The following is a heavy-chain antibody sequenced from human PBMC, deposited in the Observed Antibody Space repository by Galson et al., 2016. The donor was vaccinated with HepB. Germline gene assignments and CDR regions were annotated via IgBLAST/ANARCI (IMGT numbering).Heavy chain of an antibody. D-gene: IGHD2-21*02. V-gene: IGHV4-59*01. CDR2: VYHTGST. CDR1: GVSLSPYH. J-gene: IGHJ5*01. CDR3: ARDYYSSGDDFAARGAGLYDS. Sequence: ETLSLTCSVSGVSLSPYHWSWIRQPPGKGLEWLGYVYHTGSTDYNPSLRSRVTISVDTSKSQFSLRLTSVTAADTALYYCARDYYSSGDDFAARGAGLYDSWGQGILVTVSS.